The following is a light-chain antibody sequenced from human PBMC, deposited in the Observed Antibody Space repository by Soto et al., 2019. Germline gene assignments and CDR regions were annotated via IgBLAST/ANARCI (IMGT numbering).Light chain of an antibody. CDR3: QQYGSSPET. V-gene: IGKV3-20*01. CDR2: GAS. Sequence: EVVLTQSPATLSLSPGERATLSCRASQSVSSSYLAWYQQKPGQAPRLLIYGASSRATGIPDRFSGSGSGTDFTLTISRLEPEDFAVYYCQQYGSSPETFGPGPKV. CDR1: QSVSSSY. J-gene: IGKJ1*01.